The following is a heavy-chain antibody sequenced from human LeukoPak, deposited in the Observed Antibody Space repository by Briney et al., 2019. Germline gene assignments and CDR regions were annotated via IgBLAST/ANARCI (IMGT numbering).Heavy chain of an antibody. Sequence: GASVKVSCKASGYTFTGYYMHWVRQAPGQGLEWMGWINPNSGGTNYAQKFQGRVTMTRDTSISTAYMELSRLRSDDTAVYYCAKGMADYVWGSYRSFDYWGQGTLVTVSS. CDR2: INPNSGGT. CDR3: AKGMADYVWGSYRSFDY. CDR1: GYTFTGYY. V-gene: IGHV1-2*02. J-gene: IGHJ4*02. D-gene: IGHD3-16*02.